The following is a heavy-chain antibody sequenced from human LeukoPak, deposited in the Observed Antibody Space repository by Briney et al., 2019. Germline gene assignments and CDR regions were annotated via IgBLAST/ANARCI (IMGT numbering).Heavy chain of an antibody. CDR2: SRNKAKSYST. V-gene: IGHV3-72*01. CDR1: GFTFSDHF. CDR3: VRVGSVAGSDYLDY. Sequence: GGSLSLSCAVSGFTFSDHFLDWVRQAPGKGLEWVGRSRNKAKSYSTECAASVKGRFTISRDDSKNSLSLQMNSLKTEDTAVYYCVRVGSVAGSDYLDYWVQGTLVTVSS. D-gene: IGHD6-19*01. J-gene: IGHJ4*02.